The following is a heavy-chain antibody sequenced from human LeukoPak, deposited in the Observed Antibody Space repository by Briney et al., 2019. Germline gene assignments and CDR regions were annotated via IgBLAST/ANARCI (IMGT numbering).Heavy chain of an antibody. D-gene: IGHD3-22*01. CDR2: ISNSGRT. Sequence: PSETLSLTCTVSGGSISSGDYFWSWIRQHPGKGLEWIAYISNSGRTYYKPSFKSRVDISLDTSQNQVSLKLRFLTAADTAVYYCARVEGDNNSGSSGYPGPFDSWGQGTLVTVSS. CDR1: GGSISSGDYF. V-gene: IGHV4-31*03. J-gene: IGHJ4*02. CDR3: ARVEGDNNSGSSGYPGPFDS.